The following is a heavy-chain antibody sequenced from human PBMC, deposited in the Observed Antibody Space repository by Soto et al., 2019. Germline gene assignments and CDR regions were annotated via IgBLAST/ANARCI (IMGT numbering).Heavy chain of an antibody. Sequence: PGGSLRLSCAASGFTFSSYWMHWVRQAPGKGLVWVSRINSDGSSISYADSVKGRFTISRDNAKNTLYLQMNSLRVEDTAVYYCARETGYSSGWRQDYWGQGTLVNVSS. D-gene: IGHD6-19*01. CDR2: INSDGSSI. V-gene: IGHV3-74*01. CDR1: GFTFSSYW. J-gene: IGHJ4*02. CDR3: ARETGYSSGWRQDY.